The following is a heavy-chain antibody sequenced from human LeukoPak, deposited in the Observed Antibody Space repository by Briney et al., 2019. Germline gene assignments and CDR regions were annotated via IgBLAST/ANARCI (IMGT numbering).Heavy chain of an antibody. CDR1: GFTFDDYA. CDR3: AKGDIENWFDP. V-gene: IGHV3-9*01. CDR2: ISWNSGSI. D-gene: IGHD2-15*01. Sequence: GRSLRLSCAASGFTFDDYAMHWVRQAPGKGLEWVSGISWNSGSIGYADSVKGRFTISRDNAKNSLYLQMNSLRAEGTALYYCAKGDIENWFDPWGQGTLVTVSS. J-gene: IGHJ5*02.